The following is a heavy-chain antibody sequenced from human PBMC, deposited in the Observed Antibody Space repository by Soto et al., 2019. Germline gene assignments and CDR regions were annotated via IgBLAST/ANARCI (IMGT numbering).Heavy chain of an antibody. CDR1: GYTFTSYG. J-gene: IGHJ4*02. V-gene: IGHV1-18*01. CDR2: ISAYNGNT. Sequence: ASVKVSCKASGYTFTSYGISWVRQAPGQGLEWMGWISAYNGNTNYAQKLQGRVTMTTDTSASTAYMELSSLRSEDTAMYYCARLAGYYDSSGPDASDYWGQGTLVTVSS. D-gene: IGHD3-22*01. CDR3: ARLAGYYDSSGPDASDY.